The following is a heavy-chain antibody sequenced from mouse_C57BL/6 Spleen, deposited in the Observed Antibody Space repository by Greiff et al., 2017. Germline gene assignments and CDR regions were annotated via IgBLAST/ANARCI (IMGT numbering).Heavy chain of an antibody. CDR1: GFNIKDYY. D-gene: IGHD3-2*02. Sequence: EVQLQQSGAELVKPGASVKLSCTASGFNIKDYYMHWVKQRTEQGLEWIGRIDPEDGETKYAPNFQGKATITADTSSNTAYLQLSSLTSEDTAVYDCARAQGNYCDYWGKGTTLTGSS. V-gene: IGHV14-2*01. CDR2: IDPEDGET. J-gene: IGHJ2*01. CDR3: ARAQGNYCDY.